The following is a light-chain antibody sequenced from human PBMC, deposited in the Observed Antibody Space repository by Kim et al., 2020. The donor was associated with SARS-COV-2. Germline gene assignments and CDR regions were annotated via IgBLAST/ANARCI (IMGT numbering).Light chain of an antibody. J-gene: IGKJ1*01. CDR3: KQYSSSPPWT. CDR2: GAS. CDR1: QSVSSSY. Sequence: EFVLTQSPGTLSLSPWERATLSCRASQSVSSSYLACYQQKPCQAPRPLIYGASSRATGIPDRVSGSGSGTDFTLTISRLEPEDFAVYYSKQYSSSPPWTFGQGTKVDIK. V-gene: IGKV3-20*01.